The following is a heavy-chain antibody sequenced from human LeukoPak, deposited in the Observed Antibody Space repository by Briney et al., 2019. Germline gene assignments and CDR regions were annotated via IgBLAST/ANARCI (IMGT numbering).Heavy chain of an antibody. CDR3: ARDPITMIVVVRGVFDY. J-gene: IGHJ4*02. Sequence: PGRSLRLSCAASGFTFSSYAMHWVRQAPGKGLEWVAVISYDGSNKYYADSVKGRFTISRDNSKNTLYLQMNSLRAEDTAVYYCARDPITMIVVVRGVFDYWGQGTLVTVSS. CDR2: ISYDGSNK. V-gene: IGHV3-30-3*01. D-gene: IGHD3-22*01. CDR1: GFTFSSYA.